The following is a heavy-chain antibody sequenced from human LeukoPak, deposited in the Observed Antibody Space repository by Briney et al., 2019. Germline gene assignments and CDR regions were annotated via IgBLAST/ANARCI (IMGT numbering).Heavy chain of an antibody. D-gene: IGHD3-22*01. V-gene: IGHV3-23*01. CDR3: AKEDYYDSSPDY. CDR1: GFTFSSYA. J-gene: IGHJ4*02. Sequence: GGSLRLSCAASGFTFSSYAMSWVRQAPGKGLEWVSAITNSGGTTYYADSVKGRFTISRDNSKNTLYLQMNSLRAEDTAVYYCAKEDYYDSSPDYWGQGTLVTVSS. CDR2: ITNSGGTT.